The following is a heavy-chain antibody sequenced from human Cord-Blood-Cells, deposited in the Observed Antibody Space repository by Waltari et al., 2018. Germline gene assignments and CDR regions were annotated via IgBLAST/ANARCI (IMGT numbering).Heavy chain of an antibody. CDR2: IYYSGST. J-gene: IGHJ5*02. V-gene: IGHV4-39*01. D-gene: IGHD6-13*01. CDR3: ARHSSGSWYEYPDWFDP. CDR1: GGSISSSSYY. Sequence: QLQLQESGPGLVKPSETLSLTCTVSGGSISSSSYYWGWIRQPPGKGLEWIGSIYYSGSTYYSPTLKSRVTISVDTSKNQFSLKLSSVTAADTAVYYCARHSSGSWYEYPDWFDPWGQGTLVTVSS.